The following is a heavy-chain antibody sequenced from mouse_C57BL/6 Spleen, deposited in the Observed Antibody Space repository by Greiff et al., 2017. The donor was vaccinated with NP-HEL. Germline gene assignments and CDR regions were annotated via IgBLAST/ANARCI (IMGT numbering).Heavy chain of an antibody. D-gene: IGHD1-1*01. Sequence: VQLVESGPELVKPGASVKISCKASGYTFTDYYINWVKQRPGQGLEWIGWIFPGSGSTYYNEKFKGKATLTVDKSSSTAYMLLSSLTSEDSAVYFCARRIVARGYFDYWGQGTTLTVSS. J-gene: IGHJ2*01. CDR1: GYTFTDYY. CDR2: IFPGSGST. CDR3: ARRIVARGYFDY. V-gene: IGHV1-75*01.